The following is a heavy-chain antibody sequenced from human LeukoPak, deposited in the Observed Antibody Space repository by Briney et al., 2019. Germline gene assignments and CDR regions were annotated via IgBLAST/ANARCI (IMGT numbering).Heavy chain of an antibody. CDR3: AKVGGVVPAAADYYYYMDV. J-gene: IGHJ6*03. V-gene: IGHV3-30*18. CDR1: GFTFSSYG. CDR2: ISYDGSNK. D-gene: IGHD2-2*01. Sequence: GGSLRLSCAASGFTFSSYGMHWVRQAPGKGLEWVAVISYDGSNKYYADSVKGRFTISRDNSKNTLYLQMNSLRAEDTAVYYCAKVGGVVPAAADYYYYMDVWGKGTTVTVSS.